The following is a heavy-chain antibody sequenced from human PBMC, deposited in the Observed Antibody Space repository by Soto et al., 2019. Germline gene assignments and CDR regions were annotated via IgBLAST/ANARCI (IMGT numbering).Heavy chain of an antibody. CDR3: AVPGHDGL. CDR2: VYHNGNT. D-gene: IGHD1-1*01. J-gene: IGHJ2*01. Sequence: PSETLSLTCTVSGGSIRSYFWSWIRQAPGKKLKWLGYVYHNGNTNYNPSLRSRLTLSVDTSNNRLSLNLKSVTAADAAVYYCAVPGHDGLWGRGTLVTVSS. V-gene: IGHV4-59*01. CDR1: GGSIRSYF.